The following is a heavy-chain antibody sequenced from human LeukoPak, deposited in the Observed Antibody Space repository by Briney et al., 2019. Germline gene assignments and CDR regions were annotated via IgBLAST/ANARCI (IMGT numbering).Heavy chain of an antibody. CDR3: ARAETQYYDFWSGYHNWFDP. V-gene: IGHV4-59*01. J-gene: IGHJ5*02. CDR2: IYYSGRT. Sequence: PSETLSLTCTVSGGSISSYYWSWIRQPPGKGLEWIGYIYYSGRTNYNPSLKSRITILVDTSKNQFSLKLSSVTAADTAVYYCARAETQYYDFWSGYHNWFDPWGQGTLVTVS. CDR1: GGSISSYY. D-gene: IGHD3-3*01.